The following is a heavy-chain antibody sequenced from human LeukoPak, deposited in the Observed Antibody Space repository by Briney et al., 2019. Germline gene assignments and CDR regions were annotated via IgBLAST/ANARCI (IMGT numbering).Heavy chain of an antibody. D-gene: IGHD3-22*01. V-gene: IGHV4-4*07. CDR2: IYTSGST. J-gene: IGHJ6*03. Sequence: SETLSLTCTVSGGSISSYYWSWIRQPAGKGLEWIGRIYTSGSTNYNPSLKSRVTMSVDTSKNQFSLKLSSVTAADTAVYYCARGSYYDSSGYSYYYYYYMDVWGKGTTVTVSS. CDR1: GGSISSYY. CDR3: ARGSYYDSSGYSYYYYYYMDV.